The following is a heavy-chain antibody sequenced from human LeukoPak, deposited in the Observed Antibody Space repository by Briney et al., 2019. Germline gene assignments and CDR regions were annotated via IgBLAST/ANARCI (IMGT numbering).Heavy chain of an antibody. Sequence: ASVKVSCKASGGTFSSYAISWVRQAPGQGLEWMGRINPSSGGTNYAQKFQGRVTMTRDTSISTAYMELSRPRSDDTAVYYCARDDNSGYYSGPWGQGTLVTVSS. V-gene: IGHV1-2*06. D-gene: IGHD3-22*01. J-gene: IGHJ5*02. CDR1: GGTFSSYA. CDR3: ARDDNSGYYSGP. CDR2: INPSSGGT.